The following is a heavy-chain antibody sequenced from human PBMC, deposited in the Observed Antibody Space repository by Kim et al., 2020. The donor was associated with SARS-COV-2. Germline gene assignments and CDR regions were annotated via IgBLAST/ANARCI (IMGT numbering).Heavy chain of an antibody. CDR2: MNPNSGNT. D-gene: IGHD3-16*01. Sequence: ASVKVSCKASGYTFTSYDINWVRQATGQGLEWMGWMNPNSGNTGYAQKFQGRVTMTRNTSISTAYMELSSLRSEDTAVYYCARGRSYDYVWGSPILGYYYGMDVWGQGTTVTVSS. J-gene: IGHJ6*02. CDR1: GYTFTSYD. V-gene: IGHV1-8*01. CDR3: ARGRSYDYVWGSPILGYYYGMDV.